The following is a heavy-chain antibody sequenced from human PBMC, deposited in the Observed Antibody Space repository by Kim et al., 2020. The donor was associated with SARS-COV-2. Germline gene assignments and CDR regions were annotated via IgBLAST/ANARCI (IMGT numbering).Heavy chain of an antibody. CDR2: IKSDGSGT. V-gene: IGHV3-74*01. J-gene: IGHJ6*02. D-gene: IGHD2-15*01. Sequence: GGSLRLSCTASGFTLNTYWMHWVRQAPEKGLVWVARIKSDGSGTTYADSVKGRFSISRDNAKNTLYLQMISLRAEDTAVYYCARCYIDYYGMDVWGQGTTVTVSS. CDR3: ARCYIDYYGMDV. CDR1: GFTLNTYW.